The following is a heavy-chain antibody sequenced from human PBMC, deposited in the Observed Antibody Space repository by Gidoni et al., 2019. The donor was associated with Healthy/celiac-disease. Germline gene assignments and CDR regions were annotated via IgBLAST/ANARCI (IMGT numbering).Heavy chain of an antibody. Sequence: EVKLVESGGVVVQPGGSLRLSWAASGFTFDDYTMHWVRQAPGKGLGWVSLISWDGGSTYYADSVKGRFTISRDNSKNSLYLQMNSLRTEDTALYYCAKGGRLRWQYFDYWGQGTLVTVSS. J-gene: IGHJ4*02. V-gene: IGHV3-43*01. CDR3: AKGGRLRWQYFDY. CDR2: ISWDGGST. CDR1: GFTFDDYT. D-gene: IGHD4-17*01.